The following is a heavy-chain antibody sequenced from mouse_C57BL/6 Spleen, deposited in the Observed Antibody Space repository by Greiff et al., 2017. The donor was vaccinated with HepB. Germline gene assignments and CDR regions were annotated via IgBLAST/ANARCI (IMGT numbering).Heavy chain of an antibody. Sequence: VQLVESGAELARPGASVKLSCKASGYTFTSYGISWVKQRTGQGLEWIGEIYPRSGNTYYNEKFKGKATLTADKSSSTAYMELRSLTSEDSAVYFCARGDYGVFYWYIDVWGTGTTVTVSS. V-gene: IGHV1-81*01. CDR1: GYTFTSYG. CDR3: ARGDYGVFYWYIDV. J-gene: IGHJ1*03. D-gene: IGHD1-1*01. CDR2: IYPRSGNT.